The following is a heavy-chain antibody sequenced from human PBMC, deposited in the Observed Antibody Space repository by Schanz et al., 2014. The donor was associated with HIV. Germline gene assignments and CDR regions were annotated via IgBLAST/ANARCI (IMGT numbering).Heavy chain of an antibody. J-gene: IGHJ6*02. CDR2: INNDGSTT. V-gene: IGHV3-74*01. Sequence: VQLVESGGGVVQPGRSLRLSCAASGFTFSTCGMHWVRQAPGKGLVWVSRINNDGSTTTYADSVKGRFTISRDNAKNTLYLQMNSLRAEDTAVYYCARETVNYYYGMDVWGQGTTVTVSS. D-gene: IGHD4-4*01. CDR1: GFTFSTCG. CDR3: ARETVNYYYGMDV.